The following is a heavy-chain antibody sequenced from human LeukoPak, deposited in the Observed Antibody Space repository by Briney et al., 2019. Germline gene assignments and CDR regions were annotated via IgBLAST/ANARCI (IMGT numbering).Heavy chain of an antibody. CDR1: GFTFSSYV. D-gene: IGHD3-10*01. CDR3: ANTVVRGVASMDV. Sequence: GGSLRLSCAASGFTFSSYVMGWVRQAPGKGLEWVSAISGSGTTTYYADAVKGRFTISRDNSRNTLYLQMHSLGAEDTAVYYCANTVVRGVASMDVWGQGATVTVS. V-gene: IGHV3-23*01. J-gene: IGHJ6*02. CDR2: ISGSGTTT.